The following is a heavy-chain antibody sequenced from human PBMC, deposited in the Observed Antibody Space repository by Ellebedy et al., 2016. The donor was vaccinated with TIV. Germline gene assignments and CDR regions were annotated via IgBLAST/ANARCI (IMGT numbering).Heavy chain of an antibody. Sequence: PGGSLRLSCKGSGYSFTRYWIGWVRQMPGKGLEWMGIIYPGDSDTRYSPSFQGQVTISADKSISTAYLQWSSLKASDTAMYYCAINYYGSGSHPHDREGYWGQGTLVTVSS. CDR3: AINYYGSGSHPHDREGY. J-gene: IGHJ4*02. CDR2: IYPGDSDT. CDR1: GYSFTRYW. D-gene: IGHD3-10*01. V-gene: IGHV5-51*01.